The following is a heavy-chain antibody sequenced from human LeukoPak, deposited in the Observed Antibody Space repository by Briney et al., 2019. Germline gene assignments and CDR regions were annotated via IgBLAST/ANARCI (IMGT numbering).Heavy chain of an antibody. CDR2: ISDSSRTI. CDR1: GFTLSSHH. CDR3: AELGITMIGGV. J-gene: IGHJ6*04. D-gene: IGHD3-10*02. Sequence: GGSLRLSCSASGFTLSSHHMSWVRQAPGKGLEWISYISDSSRTIYYADSVKGRFTISRDNAKNSLYLQMNSLRAEDTAVYYCAELGITMIGGVWGKGTTVTISS. V-gene: IGHV3-48*04.